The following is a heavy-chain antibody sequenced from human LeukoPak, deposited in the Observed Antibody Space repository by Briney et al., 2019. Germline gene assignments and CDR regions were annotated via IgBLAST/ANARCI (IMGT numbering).Heavy chain of an antibody. D-gene: IGHD4-23*01. CDR2: INHSGST. Sequence: SETLSLTCAVYGGSFSGYYWSWIRQPPGKGPEWIGEINHSGSTNYNPSLKSRVTISVDTSKNQFSLKLSSVTAADTAVYYCARNSSPYYYYYYMDVWGKGTTVTVSS. V-gene: IGHV4-34*01. J-gene: IGHJ6*03. CDR3: ARNSSPYYYYYYMDV. CDR1: GGSFSGYY.